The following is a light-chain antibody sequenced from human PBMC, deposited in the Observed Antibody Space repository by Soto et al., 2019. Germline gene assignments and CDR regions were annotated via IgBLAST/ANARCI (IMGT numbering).Light chain of an antibody. CDR3: AAWDDSLDGFYV. Sequence: QSLLTQPPSASGTPGQRFTISCSGSSSNIGTNTVNWYLQLPGTAPKLLMYNNNQRPSGVPERFSGSKSGTSASLAIGGLQSEDEADYYCAAWDDSLDGFYVFGSGTKVTXL. CDR2: NNN. V-gene: IGLV1-44*01. CDR1: SSNIGTNT. J-gene: IGLJ1*01.